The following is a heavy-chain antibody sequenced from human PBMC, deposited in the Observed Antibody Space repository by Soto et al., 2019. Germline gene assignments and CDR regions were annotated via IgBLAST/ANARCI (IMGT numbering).Heavy chain of an antibody. CDR2: IYYSGST. CDR1: GGSISSYY. Sequence: SETLSLTGTVSGGSISSYYWSWIRQPPGKGLEWIGYIYYSGSTNYNPSLKSRVTISVDTSKNQFSLKLSSVTAADTAVYYCARQLVLAWFDPWGQGTLVTVSS. CDR3: ARQLVLAWFDP. J-gene: IGHJ5*02. D-gene: IGHD6-13*01. V-gene: IGHV4-59*01.